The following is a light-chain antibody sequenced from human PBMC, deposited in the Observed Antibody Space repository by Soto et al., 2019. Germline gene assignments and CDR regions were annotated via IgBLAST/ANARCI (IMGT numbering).Light chain of an antibody. CDR3: GVWDRSLTTYV. V-gene: IGLV1-51*01. J-gene: IGLJ1*01. Sequence: QSVLTQPPSVSAAPGQKVTISCSGSGSNVGTYSVSWYQHLPGTAPKLLIYDSTTRPSGIPDRFSGSKSGTSATLGITGLQTGDEAVYYCGVWDRSLTTYVFGPGTKLTVL. CDR1: GSNVGTYS. CDR2: DST.